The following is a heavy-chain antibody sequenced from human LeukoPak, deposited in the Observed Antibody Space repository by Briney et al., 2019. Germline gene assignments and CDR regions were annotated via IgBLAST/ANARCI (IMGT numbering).Heavy chain of an antibody. D-gene: IGHD4-17*01. Sequence: EASVKVSCRASGYTFTNYGISWVRQAPGQGLEWMGWISTYNGNTKYAQKLQGRVTMSTDTSTSTAYMELRSLRSDDTAVYFCARSGGWAYGDYDGFIAFDIWGQGTMVTVSS. CDR2: ISTYNGNT. J-gene: IGHJ3*02. CDR3: ARSGGWAYGDYDGFIAFDI. CDR1: GYTFTNYG. V-gene: IGHV1-18*01.